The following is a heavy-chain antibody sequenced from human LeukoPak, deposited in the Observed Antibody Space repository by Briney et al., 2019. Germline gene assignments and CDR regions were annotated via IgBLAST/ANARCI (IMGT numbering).Heavy chain of an antibody. CDR3: ANLLGDYYDSSGFDY. J-gene: IGHJ4*02. V-gene: IGHV1-46*01. Sequence: ASVKVSCKASGYTFTDYYIHWVRQAPGQGLEWMGIINPSGGSTSYAQKFQGRVTMTRDTSTSTVYMELSSLRSEDTAVYYCANLLGDYYDSSGFDYWGQGTLVTVSS. CDR2: INPSGGST. D-gene: IGHD3-22*01. CDR1: GYTFTDYY.